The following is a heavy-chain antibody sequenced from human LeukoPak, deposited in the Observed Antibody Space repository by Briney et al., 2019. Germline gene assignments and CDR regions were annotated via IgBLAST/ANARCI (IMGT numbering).Heavy chain of an antibody. Sequence: PGGSLGLSCAASGFTVSSNYMSWVRQAPGKGREGVSVIYSGGSTYYADSVKGRFTISRDNSKNPMYLQMNSLRAEDTAVYYCARDRYLNSDAFDIWGQGTMVTVSS. CDR2: IYSGGST. J-gene: IGHJ3*02. D-gene: IGHD3-16*02. CDR1: GFTVSSNY. CDR3: ARDRYLNSDAFDI. V-gene: IGHV3-53*01.